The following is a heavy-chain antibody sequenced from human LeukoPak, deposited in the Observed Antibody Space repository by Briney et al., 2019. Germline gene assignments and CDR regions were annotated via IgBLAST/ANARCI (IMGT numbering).Heavy chain of an antibody. J-gene: IGHJ4*02. CDR3: AGTYYYDSSGSYYFDY. V-gene: IGHV1-69*04. D-gene: IGHD3-22*01. Sequence: SVKVSCKASGGTFSSYAISCGRQAPGQGLEWMGRIIPIFGIANYAQKFQGRVTITADKSTSTAYMELSSLRSEDTAVYYCAGTYYYDSSGSYYFDYWGQGTLVTVSS. CDR1: GGTFSSYA. CDR2: IIPIFGIA.